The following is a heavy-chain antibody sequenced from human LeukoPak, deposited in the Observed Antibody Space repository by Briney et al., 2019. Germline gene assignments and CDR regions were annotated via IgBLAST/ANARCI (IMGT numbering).Heavy chain of an antibody. J-gene: IGHJ3*02. D-gene: IGHD5-18*01. CDR2: INHSGST. V-gene: IGHV4-34*01. CDR1: GGSFSGYY. CDR3: ARAGVVSLFSRLPDAFDI. Sequence: SETLSLTCAVYGGSFSGYYWSWIRQPPGKGLEWIGEINHSGSTNYNPSLKSRVTMSVDTSKNQFSLKLSSVTAADTAVYYCARAGVVSLFSRLPDAFDIWGQGTMVTVSS.